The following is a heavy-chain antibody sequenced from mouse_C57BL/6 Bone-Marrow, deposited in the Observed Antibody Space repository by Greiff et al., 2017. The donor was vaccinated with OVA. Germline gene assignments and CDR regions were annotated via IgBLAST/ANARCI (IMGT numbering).Heavy chain of an antibody. Sequence: VKLPQPGAELVWPGSSVKLSCKASGSTFTSYWMDWVKQRPGQGLEWIGNIYPSDSETHYNQRLKDKATLTVDKSSSTAYMQLSSLTSEDSAVFYCATDYWGQGTTLTVSS. CDR1: GSTFTSYW. CDR2: IYPSDSET. CDR3: ATDY. V-gene: IGHV1-61*01. J-gene: IGHJ2*01.